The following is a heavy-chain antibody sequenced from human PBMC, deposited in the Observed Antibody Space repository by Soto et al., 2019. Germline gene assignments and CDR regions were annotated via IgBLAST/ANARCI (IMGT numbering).Heavy chain of an antibody. D-gene: IGHD3-3*01. J-gene: IGHJ4*02. CDR1: GFSDRTNY. CDR2: YESGGSI. Sequence: EVQLVETGGGLIQPGGSLRLSCSASGFSDRTNYMTWVRQAPGKGLEWVSVYESGGSIYYADSVKGRFIISRDFAKNTVYLQMNILRAEDTAVYYCARAGVTPDFFDFWGQGTLVTVSS. V-gene: IGHV3-53*02. CDR3: ARAGVTPDFFDF.